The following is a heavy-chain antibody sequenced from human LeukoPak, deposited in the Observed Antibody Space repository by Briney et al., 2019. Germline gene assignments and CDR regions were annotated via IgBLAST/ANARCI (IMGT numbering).Heavy chain of an antibody. CDR2: INHSGST. Sequence: SETLSLTCAVYGGSFSGYYWSWIRQPPGKGLEWIGEINHSGSTNYNPSLKSRVNISVDTSKNQFSLKLSSVTAADTAVYYCARLPAHCSSTSCYIVPRDYWGQGTLVTVSS. V-gene: IGHV4-34*01. CDR1: GGSFSGYY. D-gene: IGHD2-2*02. CDR3: ARLPAHCSSTSCYIVPRDY. J-gene: IGHJ4*02.